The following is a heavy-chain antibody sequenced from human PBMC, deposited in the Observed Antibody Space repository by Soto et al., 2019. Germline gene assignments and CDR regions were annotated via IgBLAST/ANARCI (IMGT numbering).Heavy chain of an antibody. CDR3: ARDYGDSFDY. Sequence: SETLSLTCTVSGGSISSYYWSWIRQPPGKGLEWIGYIYYSGSTNYNPSLKSRVTISVDTSKNQLSLKLSSVTAADTAVYYCARDYGDSFDYWGQGTLVTVSS. CDR1: GGSISSYY. V-gene: IGHV4-59*01. D-gene: IGHD4-17*01. J-gene: IGHJ4*02. CDR2: IYYSGST.